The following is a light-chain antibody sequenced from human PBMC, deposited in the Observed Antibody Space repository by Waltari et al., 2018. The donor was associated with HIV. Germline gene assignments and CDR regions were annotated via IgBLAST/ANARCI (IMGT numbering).Light chain of an antibody. CDR1: QSIATY. J-gene: IGKJ3*01. CDR3: QQSYSVPFT. V-gene: IGKV1-39*01. CDR2: ATS. Sequence: DIQMTQSPSSLSASVGDRVTIACRASQSIATYLNWYHQKPGKAPKLVIYATSALQSGVPSRFSGSGSGTDFTLTIGSLQPEDFGTYYCQQSYSVPFTFGPGTKVDIK.